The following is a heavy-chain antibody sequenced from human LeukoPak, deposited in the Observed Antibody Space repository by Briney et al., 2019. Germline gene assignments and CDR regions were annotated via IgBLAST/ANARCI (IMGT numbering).Heavy chain of an antibody. CDR3: ARVPSSYYYGMDV. CDR1: GYTFTSYY. D-gene: IGHD2-2*01. Sequence: ASVKVSYKASGYTFTSYYMHWVRQAPGQGLEWMGIINPSDGSTNYAQKFQGRVTMTRDTSTSTVYMELSSLKSEDTAVYYCARVPSSYYYGMDVWGQGTTVTVSS. CDR2: INPSDGST. J-gene: IGHJ6*02. V-gene: IGHV1-46*01.